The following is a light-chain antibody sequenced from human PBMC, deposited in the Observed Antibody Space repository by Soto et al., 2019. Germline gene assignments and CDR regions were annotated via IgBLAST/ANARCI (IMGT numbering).Light chain of an antibody. V-gene: IGLV1-40*01. Sequence: QSVLTQPPSVSLAPGQRGTISCTGSGSNIGAGYDVHWYQQLPGRAPKLLIYGNTNRPSGVPDRFSGSKSGTSASLAITGLQAEDEADYYCLSFDSSLSVVFGGGTKVTVL. CDR1: GSNIGAGYD. CDR3: LSFDSSLSVV. J-gene: IGLJ2*01. CDR2: GNT.